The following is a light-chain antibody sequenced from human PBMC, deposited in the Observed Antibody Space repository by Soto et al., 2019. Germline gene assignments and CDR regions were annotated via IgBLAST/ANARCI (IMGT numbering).Light chain of an antibody. CDR1: QSISSY. V-gene: IGKV1-39*01. CDR3: QQSYNIRA. CDR2: AAS. J-gene: IGKJ4*01. Sequence: DIQMTQSPSSLSASVGDRVTITCRASQSISSYLNWYQQKPGKAPKLLIYAASSLQSGVPSRFSGSGSGTDFTLTISRLQPEDSATYYCQQSYNIRAFGGGTKVEIK.